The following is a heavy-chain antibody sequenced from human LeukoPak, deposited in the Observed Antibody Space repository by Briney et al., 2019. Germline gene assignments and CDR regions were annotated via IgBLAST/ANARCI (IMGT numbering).Heavy chain of an antibody. Sequence: PGRSLRLSCAASGFTSSNYGMHWVRQAPGKGLEWVAFIWSDGSTKYYADSVKGRFTISRDNSKNTLFLQMNSLRAEDTAVYYCATSGGEIGESFNVYYFDYWGQGTLVTVSS. V-gene: IGHV3-33*01. D-gene: IGHD3-10*01. CDR2: IWSDGSTK. CDR1: GFTSSNYG. CDR3: ATSGGEIGESFNVYYFDY. J-gene: IGHJ4*02.